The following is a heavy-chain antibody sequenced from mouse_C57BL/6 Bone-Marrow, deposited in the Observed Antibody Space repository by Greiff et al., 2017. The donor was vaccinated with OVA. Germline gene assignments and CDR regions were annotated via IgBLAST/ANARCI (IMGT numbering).Heavy chain of an antibody. CDR2: IRGDGST. Sequence: VKLMESGPGLVAPSQSLSITCTVSGFSLTSYGVSWVRQPPGKGLEWLGVIRGDGSTNYHSALISRLSISKDNSKSQIFLQLNSLQTDDTATYYCAKLYGNYYAMDYWGQGTSVTVSS. V-gene: IGHV2-3*01. CDR1: GFSLTSYG. J-gene: IGHJ4*01. D-gene: IGHD2-1*01. CDR3: AKLYGNYYAMDY.